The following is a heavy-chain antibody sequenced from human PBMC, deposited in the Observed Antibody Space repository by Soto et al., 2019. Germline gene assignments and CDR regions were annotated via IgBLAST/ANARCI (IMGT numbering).Heavy chain of an antibody. Sequence: ASVKVSCKASGYTFSSYGISWVRQAPGQGLEWMGWISAYNNNTNYAQKLQGRVTMTTDTSTSTAYMELRSLRSDDTAVYYCARDVMITFGGVVVSPDAFDIWGQGTMVT. V-gene: IGHV1-18*01. CDR3: ARDVMITFGGVVVSPDAFDI. D-gene: IGHD3-16*02. J-gene: IGHJ3*02. CDR2: ISAYNNNT. CDR1: GYTFSSYG.